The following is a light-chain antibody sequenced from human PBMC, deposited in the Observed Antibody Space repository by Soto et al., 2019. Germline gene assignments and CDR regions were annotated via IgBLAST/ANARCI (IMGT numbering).Light chain of an antibody. V-gene: IGLV4-69*01. CDR1: RGHNNYA. Sequence: QLVLTQSPSASASLGASVKLTCTLRRGHNNYAIAWHQQQPEKGPRYLMKVNSDGSHSKGDGIPDRFSGSRSGAERYLTISGLQSEDEADYYCQTWGTGIQVFGGGTKVTVL. CDR3: QTWGTGIQV. CDR2: VNSDGSH. J-gene: IGLJ3*02.